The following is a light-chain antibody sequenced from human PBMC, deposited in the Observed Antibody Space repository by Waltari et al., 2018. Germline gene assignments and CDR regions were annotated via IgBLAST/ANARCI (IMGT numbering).Light chain of an antibody. CDR3: QQRRHWPSYT. CDR1: QSVSIY. J-gene: IGKJ2*01. CDR2: DTS. V-gene: IGKV3-11*01. Sequence: IVLTQSPATLSLSPGERATLSCRASQSVSIYLAWYQQKPGRSPRLLIYDTSNRAAGVPARFTGSGSGTYFTLTISSLEPDDFAVYYCQQRRHWPSYTFGQGTRLEIK.